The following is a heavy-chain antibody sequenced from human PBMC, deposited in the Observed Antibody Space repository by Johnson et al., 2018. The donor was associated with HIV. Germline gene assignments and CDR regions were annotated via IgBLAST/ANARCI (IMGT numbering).Heavy chain of an antibody. V-gene: IGHV3-20*04. CDR2: INWNGDRT. CDR1: GFTFDDCG. D-gene: IGHD4-17*01. J-gene: IGHJ2*01. Sequence: VQLVESGGGVVRPGGSLRLSCAASGFTFDDCGMNWVRQAPGKGLEWVSGINWNGDRTGYADSVKGRFTISRDNAKNSLYLQMNSLRAEDTALYYCAKVGSDDFGDHGSHQWFFDLWGRGTLVTVSS. CDR3: AKVGSDDFGDHGSHQWFFDL.